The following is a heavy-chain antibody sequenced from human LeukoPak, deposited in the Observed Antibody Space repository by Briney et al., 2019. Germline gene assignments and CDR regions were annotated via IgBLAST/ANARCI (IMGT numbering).Heavy chain of an antibody. V-gene: IGHV3-23*01. Sequence: GGSLRLSCAASGFTFSSFAMHWVRQAPGKGLEWVSVISGSGNNAYYADSVKGRFTISRDNSKNTLYLQMNSLRAEDTAVYYCVKSTYYDIFDYWGQGTLVTVSS. CDR1: GFTFSSFA. CDR3: VKSTYYDIFDY. D-gene: IGHD3-22*01. CDR2: ISGSGNNA. J-gene: IGHJ4*02.